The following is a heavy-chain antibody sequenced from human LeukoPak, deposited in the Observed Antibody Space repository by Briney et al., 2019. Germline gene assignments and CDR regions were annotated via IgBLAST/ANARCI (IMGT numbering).Heavy chain of an antibody. J-gene: IGHJ1*01. CDR1: GFTFSSYA. CDR2: ISGSGGST. CDR3: ARDPAVAGTAEYFQH. D-gene: IGHD6-19*01. V-gene: IGHV3-23*01. Sequence: GGSLRLSCSASGFTFSSYAMSWVRQAPGKGLEWVSVISGSGGSTYYADSVKGRFTISRDNSKNTLYLQMNSLRAEDTAVYYCARDPAVAGTAEYFQHWGQGTLVTVSS.